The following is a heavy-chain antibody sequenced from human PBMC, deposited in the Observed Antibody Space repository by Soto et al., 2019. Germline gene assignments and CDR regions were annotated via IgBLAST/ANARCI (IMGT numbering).Heavy chain of an antibody. V-gene: IGHV3-23*01. CDR1: GFTFSSYA. Sequence: GGSLRLSCAASGFTFSSYAMSWVRQAPGKGLEWVSAISGSGGSTYYADSGKGRFTISRDNSKNTLYLQMNSLRAEDTAVYYCAKDGERGGGTKRRTLIAAYVKSDYWGQGTLVTVSS. CDR2: ISGSGGST. D-gene: IGHD6-13*01. CDR3: AKDGERGGGTKRRTLIAAYVKSDY. J-gene: IGHJ4*02.